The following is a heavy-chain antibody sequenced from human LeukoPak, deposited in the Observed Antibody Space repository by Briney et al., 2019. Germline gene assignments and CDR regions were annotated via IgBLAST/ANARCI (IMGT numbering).Heavy chain of an antibody. CDR3: AKAKDIVVVVAAPKLYYFDY. J-gene: IGHJ4*02. D-gene: IGHD2-15*01. Sequence: GGSLRLSCAASGFTFSSYWMSWVRQAPGKGLEWVAFIRYEGSNKYYADSVKGRVTISRDNSKNTLYLQMNSLRAEDTAVYYCAKAKDIVVVVAAPKLYYFDYWGQGTLVTVSS. CDR1: GFTFSSYW. V-gene: IGHV3-30*02. CDR2: IRYEGSNK.